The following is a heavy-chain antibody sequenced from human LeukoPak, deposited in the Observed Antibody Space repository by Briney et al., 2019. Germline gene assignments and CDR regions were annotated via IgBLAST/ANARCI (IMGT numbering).Heavy chain of an antibody. CDR2: IYSGGST. CDR3: ASTHLGYCSSVSCQNDY. J-gene: IGHJ4*02. Sequence: PGGSLRLYCAVSGFIVSSNYMSWVRQAPGKGLEWVSVIYSGGSTYYADSVKGRFTISRDNSKNTLYLQMNSLRAEDTAVYYCASTHLGYCSSVSCQNDYWGQGTLVTVSS. D-gene: IGHD2-15*01. CDR1: GFIVSSNY. V-gene: IGHV3-53*01.